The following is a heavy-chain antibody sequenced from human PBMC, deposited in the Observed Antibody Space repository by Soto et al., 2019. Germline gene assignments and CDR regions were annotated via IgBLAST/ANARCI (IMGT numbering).Heavy chain of an antibody. CDR3: AKDRRGLMVYDTLDY. Sequence: ASVKVSCKASGYTFTSYGITWVRQAPGQGLEWMGWINTYNGNTNYAQKLQGRVTISRDNSKNTLYLQMNSLRAEDTSVYYCAKDRRGLMVYDTLDYWGQGTLVTVSS. V-gene: IGHV1-18*01. J-gene: IGHJ4*02. CDR2: INTYNGNT. CDR1: GYTFTSYG. D-gene: IGHD2-8*01.